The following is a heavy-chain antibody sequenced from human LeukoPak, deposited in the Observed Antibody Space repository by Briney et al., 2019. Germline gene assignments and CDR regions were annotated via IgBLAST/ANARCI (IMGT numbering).Heavy chain of an antibody. V-gene: IGHV3-74*03. CDR2: INGDGSNT. J-gene: IGHJ4*02. CDR1: GFTFSSHW. Sequence: GGSLRLSCAASGFTFSSHWMHWVRQAPGKGLVWVSRINGDGSNTTYADSVKGRFTISRDNAKNTLYLQMNSLRAEDTAVYYCARDWWELRGGNFDYWGQGTLVTVSS. D-gene: IGHD1-26*01. CDR3: ARDWWELRGGNFDY.